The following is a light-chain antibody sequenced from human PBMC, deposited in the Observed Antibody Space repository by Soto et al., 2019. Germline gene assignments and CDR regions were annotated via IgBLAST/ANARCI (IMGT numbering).Light chain of an antibody. CDR2: DAS. J-gene: IGKJ5*01. CDR1: QSVSSY. CDR3: QQRSNWPIT. Sequence: ESVLTHSPATVSLPPGERATLSCSASQSVSSYLAWYQQKPGQAPRLLIYDASNRATGIPARFSGSGSGTDFTLTISSLEPEDFAVYYCQQRSNWPITFGQGTRLEIK. V-gene: IGKV3-11*01.